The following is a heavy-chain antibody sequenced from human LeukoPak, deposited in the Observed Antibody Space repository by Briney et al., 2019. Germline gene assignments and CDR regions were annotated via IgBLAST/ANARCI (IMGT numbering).Heavy chain of an antibody. V-gene: IGHV3-53*01. J-gene: IGHJ2*01. Sequence: GGSLRLSCAVSGYTVCTNYASWVREAPGRGGEGVSIFYSGDSTSYADSVKGRFTISRDISKNTLFLQMSSLRAEDTAVYYCARSPRIYDSSGYYLVEYFDLWGRGTLVTVSS. CDR3: ARSPRIYDSSGYYLVEYFDL. D-gene: IGHD3-22*01. CDR1: GYTVCTNY. CDR2: FYSGDST.